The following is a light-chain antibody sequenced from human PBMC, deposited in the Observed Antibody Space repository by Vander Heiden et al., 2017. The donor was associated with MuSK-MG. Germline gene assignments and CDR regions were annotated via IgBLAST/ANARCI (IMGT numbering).Light chain of an antibody. CDR3: QSYDNNLRGHVV. CDR2: ENN. Sequence: HSVLTHPPSLSVAPGREVTISCTVDSSNTAAVHYVPWYQQVPGKAPKLLIYENNSRPSGGPARFSGSRSGSSASLTITDLQPEDEADYHCQSYDNNLRGHVVFGAGTKLTVL. J-gene: IGLJ2*01. CDR1: SSNTAAVHY. V-gene: IGLV1-40*01.